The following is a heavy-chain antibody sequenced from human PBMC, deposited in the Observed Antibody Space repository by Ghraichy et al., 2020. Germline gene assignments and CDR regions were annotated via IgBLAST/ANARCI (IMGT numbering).Heavy chain of an antibody. CDR2: IKKDGSEK. CDR1: GFTFSGSW. Sequence: GESLNISCVASGFTFSGSWMSWVRQAPGKGLEWVANIKKDGSEKYYVDSVKGRFTISRDNTKNSLYLQMSTLRAEDSAVYYCARDKVSYSSSWYDPISRDDYGMDVWGHGTTVTVSS. V-gene: IGHV3-7*03. D-gene: IGHD6-13*01. CDR3: ARDKVSYSSSWYDPISRDDYGMDV. J-gene: IGHJ6*02.